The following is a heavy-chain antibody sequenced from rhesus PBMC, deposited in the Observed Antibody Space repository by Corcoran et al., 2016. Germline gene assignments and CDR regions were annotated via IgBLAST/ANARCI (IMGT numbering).Heavy chain of an antibody. Sequence: VQLQESGPGLVQPSEPMYLACAVSGSSLSRGYYWRWIRQPPGKGLEWIVYISYRGSTSYNPSLKSRVTISRDTSKNQFSRKLSSVTAADTAVYYCARGGFHDYKEMDVWGRGVLVTVSS. CDR3: ARGGFHDYKEMDV. V-gene: IGHV4-122*02. J-gene: IGHJ5-2*02. CDR2: ISYRGST. CDR1: GSSLSRGYY. D-gene: IGHD4-17*01.